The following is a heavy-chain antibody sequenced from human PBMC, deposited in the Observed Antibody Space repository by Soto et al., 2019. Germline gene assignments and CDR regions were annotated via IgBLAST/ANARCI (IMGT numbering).Heavy chain of an antibody. D-gene: IGHD3-9*01. CDR2: ISSSGSTK. J-gene: IGHJ6*02. CDR3: ARESGYYDLLTGYFRSNYGMDV. Sequence: GGSLRLSCAASGFTFSSFEMNWVRQAPGKGLEWVSYISSSGSTKNYADSVKGRFTISRDNAKNSVYLQMNSLRAEDTAVYYCARESGYYDLLTGYFRSNYGMDVWGQGTTVTVS. CDR1: GFTFSSFE. V-gene: IGHV3-48*03.